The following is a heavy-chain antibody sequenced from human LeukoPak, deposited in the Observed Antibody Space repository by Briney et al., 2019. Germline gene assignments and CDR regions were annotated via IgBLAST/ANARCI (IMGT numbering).Heavy chain of an antibody. CDR1: GFTLGSYA. CDR3: AKGPAAQPDY. CDR2: ISGSGGNT. D-gene: IGHD6-13*01. V-gene: IGHV3-23*01. Sequence: GGSLRISCVASGFTLGSYAMNWVRQGPEKGLEWVSAISGSGGNTYYVDSVKGRFTISRDNSKNTLYLQMNFLRAEDTAVYYCAKGPAAQPDYWGQGTLVTVSS. J-gene: IGHJ4*02.